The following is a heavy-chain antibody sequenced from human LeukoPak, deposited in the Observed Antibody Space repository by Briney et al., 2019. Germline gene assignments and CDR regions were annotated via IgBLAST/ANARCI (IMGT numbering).Heavy chain of an antibody. CDR3: ARDRPSYYDSSGYHY. CDR1: GFTVSSNY. Sequence: GGSLRLSCAASGFTVSSNYMSWVRQAPGKGLEWVSVIYSGGSTYYADSVKGRSTISRDNSKNTLYLQMNSLRAEDTAVYYCARDRPSYYDSSGYHYWGQGTLVTVSS. J-gene: IGHJ4*02. CDR2: IYSGGST. D-gene: IGHD3-22*01. V-gene: IGHV3-53*01.